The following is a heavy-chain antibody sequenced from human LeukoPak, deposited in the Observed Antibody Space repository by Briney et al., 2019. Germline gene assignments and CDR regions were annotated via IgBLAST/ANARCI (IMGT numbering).Heavy chain of an antibody. V-gene: IGHV1-18*04. Sequence: ASVKVSCKASGFTFTGYYMHWVRQAPGQGLEWMGWISTYNGNTKYTQNLQGRVTMTTDTSTSTAYVDLTSLRSDDTAVYYCARSGHRRYYYASGPDYWGQGTLVTVSS. CDR3: ARSGHRRYYYASGPDY. D-gene: IGHD3-10*01. J-gene: IGHJ4*02. CDR2: ISTYNGNT. CDR1: GFTFTGYY.